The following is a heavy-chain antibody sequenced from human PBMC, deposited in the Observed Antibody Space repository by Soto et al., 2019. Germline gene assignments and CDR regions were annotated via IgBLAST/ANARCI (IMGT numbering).Heavy chain of an antibody. CDR1: GFTFSSYG. V-gene: IGHV3-33*01. CDR2: IWSDGSNK. D-gene: IGHD3-3*01. Sequence: QVQLVESGGGVVQPGRSLRLSCAASGFTFSSYGMHWVRQAPGKGLEWVAVIWSDGSNKYYADSVKGRFTISRDNSKNTLYLQMNSLTAEDTAVYYCAREFWSGPFDYWGQGTLVTVSS. J-gene: IGHJ4*02. CDR3: AREFWSGPFDY.